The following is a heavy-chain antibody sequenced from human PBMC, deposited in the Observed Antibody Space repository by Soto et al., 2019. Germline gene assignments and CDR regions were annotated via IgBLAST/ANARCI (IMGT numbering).Heavy chain of an antibody. Sequence: SQTLSLTCAISGDSVSSNSAAWNWIRQSPSRGLEWLGRTYYRSKWYNDYAVSVKGRITINPDTSKNQFSLQLNSVTPEDTAVYYCARDMGAEQYYYYYGMDVWGQGTTVTVSS. D-gene: IGHD1-26*01. V-gene: IGHV6-1*01. CDR3: ARDMGAEQYYYYYGMDV. CDR2: TYYRSKWYN. J-gene: IGHJ6*02. CDR1: GDSVSSNSAA.